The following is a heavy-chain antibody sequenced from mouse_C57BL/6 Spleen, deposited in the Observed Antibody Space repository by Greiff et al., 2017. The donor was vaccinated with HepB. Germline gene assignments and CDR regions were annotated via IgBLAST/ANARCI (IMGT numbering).Heavy chain of an antibody. Sequence: QVQLQQPGAELVKPGASVKLSCKASGYTFTSYWMQWVKQRPGQGLEWIGEIDPSDSYTNYNQKFKGKATLTVDTSSSTAYMQLSSLTSEDSAVYYCARGGSVFPFAYWGQGTLVTVSA. D-gene: IGHD3-1*01. V-gene: IGHV1-50*01. CDR2: IDPSDSYT. CDR3: ARGGSVFPFAY. J-gene: IGHJ3*01. CDR1: GYTFTSYW.